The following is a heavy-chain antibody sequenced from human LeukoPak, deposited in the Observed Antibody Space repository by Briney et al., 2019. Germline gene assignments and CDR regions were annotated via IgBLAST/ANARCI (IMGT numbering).Heavy chain of an antibody. D-gene: IGHD5-12*01. CDR2: INQGGSER. V-gene: IGHV3-7*01. CDR3: ASWIGGYGH. CDR1: GLTFSGYW. Sequence: PGGSLRLSCAASGLTFSGYWMSWVRQAPGKGLEWVADINQGGSERYYVGSVRGRFTISRDNAKKSLYLQMSSLRVEDTAVYYCASWIGGYGHWGQGTLVTVSS. J-gene: IGHJ4*02.